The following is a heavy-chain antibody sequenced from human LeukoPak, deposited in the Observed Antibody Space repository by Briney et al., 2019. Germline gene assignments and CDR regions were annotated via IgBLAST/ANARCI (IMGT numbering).Heavy chain of an antibody. D-gene: IGHD4-17*01. CDR2: VIPIFGKA. J-gene: IGHJ5*02. V-gene: IGHV1-69*05. Sequence: GASVKVSCKASGYTFTSYGISWVRQAPGQGLEWMGRVIPIFGKANYARKFQGRITITTDESTSTAYMELSSLRSEDTAVYYCARGHDYGDYGGLWFDPWGQGTLVTVSS. CDR3: ARGHDYGDYGGLWFDP. CDR1: GYTFTSYG.